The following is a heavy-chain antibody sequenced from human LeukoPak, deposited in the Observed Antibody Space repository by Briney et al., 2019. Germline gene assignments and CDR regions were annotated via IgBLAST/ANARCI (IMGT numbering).Heavy chain of an antibody. CDR3: ARGISVYHAFYS. J-gene: IGHJ3*02. Sequence: GGSLRLSCAASGFTFSSYSMNWVRQAPGKGLEWVSSISSSSSYIYYADSVKGRFTISRDNAKNSLYLQMNSLRAEDTAVYYCARGISVYHAFYSWGQGTMVTVSS. D-gene: IGHD3-3*01. CDR1: GFTFSSYS. CDR2: ISSSSSYI. V-gene: IGHV3-21*01.